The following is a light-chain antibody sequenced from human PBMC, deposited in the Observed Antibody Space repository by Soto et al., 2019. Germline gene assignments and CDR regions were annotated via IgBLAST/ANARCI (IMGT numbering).Light chain of an antibody. J-gene: IGKJ1*01. CDR3: QQNFNFPRT. CDR2: AAT. V-gene: IGKV1-39*01. Sequence: DIQLTQSPSSLAASIGDRVTITCRASQTIDTYLNWYQHKPGTAPKVLIYAATYLQNGVPSRFSGPGSGADFTLTISSLQPEDFATYYCQQNFNFPRTFGQGTKVHIK. CDR1: QTIDTY.